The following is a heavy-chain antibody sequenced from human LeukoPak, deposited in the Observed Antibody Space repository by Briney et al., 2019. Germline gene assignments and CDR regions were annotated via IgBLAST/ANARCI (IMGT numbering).Heavy chain of an antibody. CDR1: GGTFSSYA. J-gene: IGHJ4*02. V-gene: IGHV1-69*05. D-gene: IGHD1-26*01. CDR2: IIPIFGTA. Sequence: SVKVSCKASGGTFSSYAISWVRQAPGQGLEWMGGIIPIFGTANYAQKFQGRVTITTDESTSSAYMELSSLRSEDTAVYYCAREGPRSGSYDYWGQGTLVTVSS. CDR3: AREGPRSGSYDY.